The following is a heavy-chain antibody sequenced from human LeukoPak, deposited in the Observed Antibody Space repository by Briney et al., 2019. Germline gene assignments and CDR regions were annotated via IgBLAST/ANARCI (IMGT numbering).Heavy chain of an antibody. V-gene: IGHV4-39*01. J-gene: IGHJ4*02. CDR2: IYYSGST. CDR3: ARHGGSWTFDY. Sequence: PSETLSLTCTVSGGSISSSRYYWGWIRQPPGEGLDWIGRIYYSGSTYYNPSLKSRVTMSVDTSKNQFSLKLSSVTAADTAVYFCARHGGSWTFDYWGQGTLVTVSS. CDR1: GGSISSSRYY. D-gene: IGHD6-13*01.